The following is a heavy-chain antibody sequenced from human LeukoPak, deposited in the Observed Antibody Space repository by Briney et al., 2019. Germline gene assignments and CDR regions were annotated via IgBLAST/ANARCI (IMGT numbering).Heavy chain of an antibody. D-gene: IGHD3-22*01. CDR1: GFTFSSYA. J-gene: IGHJ4*02. CDR2: ISGSGGST. V-gene: IGHV3-23*01. Sequence: GGFLRLSCAASGFTFSSYAMSWVRQAPGKGLEWVSAISGSGGSTYYADSVKGRFTISRDNSKNTLYLQMNSLRAEDTAVYYCAKDNFYDSNGPTHFDYWGQGTLVAVSS. CDR3: AKDNFYDSNGPTHFDY.